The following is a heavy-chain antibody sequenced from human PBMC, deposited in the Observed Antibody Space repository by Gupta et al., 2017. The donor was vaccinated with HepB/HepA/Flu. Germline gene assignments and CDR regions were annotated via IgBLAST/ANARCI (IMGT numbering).Heavy chain of an antibody. D-gene: IGHD3-3*01. Sequence: QLLESGGGLVQPGGSLRLYCSASAFSVGSNAMAWVRQAPGKGLEWVSGFGSDMKTHYADSVRGRFTIPRDTVKNTVSLQMNNLRAEDTAVYYCAKDLYFWSGMDVWGEGTTVTVSS. CDR2: FGSDMKT. CDR3: AKDLYFWSGMDV. J-gene: IGHJ6*03. V-gene: IGHV3-23*01. CDR1: AFSVGSNA.